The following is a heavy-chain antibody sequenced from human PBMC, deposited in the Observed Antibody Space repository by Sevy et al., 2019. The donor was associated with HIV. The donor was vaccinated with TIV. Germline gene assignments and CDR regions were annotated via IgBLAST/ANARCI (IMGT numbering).Heavy chain of an antibody. D-gene: IGHD3-3*01. Sequence: SQTLSLTCVISGDSVSSNSAAWNWIRQSPSRGLEWLGRTYYRSKWYNDYTVSVKSRITINSDISKNQFSLQMKSVTPADTAIYYCAHGRDFWSGYLDYWGQGTLVTVSS. J-gene: IGHJ4*02. CDR2: TYYRSKWYN. V-gene: IGHV6-1*01. CDR3: AHGRDFWSGYLDY. CDR1: GDSVSSNSAA.